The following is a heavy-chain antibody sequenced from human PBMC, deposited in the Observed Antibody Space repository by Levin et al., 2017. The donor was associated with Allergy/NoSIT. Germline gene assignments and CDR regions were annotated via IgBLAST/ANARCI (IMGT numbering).Heavy chain of an antibody. V-gene: IGHV3-23*01. CDR1: GFPFSTYA. CDR3: ASHFPYFDH. CDR2: ITASGGDT. Sequence: PGGSLRLSCATSGFPFSTYAMSWVRQAPGKGPEWVSGITASGGDTFYEDSVKGRFTISRDNSQNTLYLQMNSLRAEDTALYYCASHFPYFDHWGQGTLVTVSS. J-gene: IGHJ4*02.